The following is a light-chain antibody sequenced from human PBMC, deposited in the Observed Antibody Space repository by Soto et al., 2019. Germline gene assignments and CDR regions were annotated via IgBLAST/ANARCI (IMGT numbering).Light chain of an antibody. CDR1: SSDVGRYNH. V-gene: IGLV2-14*01. CDR3: NSHTSGDFRV. Sequence: QSALTQPPSVSGSPGQSITISCTGTSSDVGRYNHVSWYQHHPGKAPKLLISEVSKRPSGVSNRFSGSKSDYTASLTISGLQAEAEADYYCNSHTSGDFRVFGTGTKLTVL. CDR2: EVS. J-gene: IGLJ1*01.